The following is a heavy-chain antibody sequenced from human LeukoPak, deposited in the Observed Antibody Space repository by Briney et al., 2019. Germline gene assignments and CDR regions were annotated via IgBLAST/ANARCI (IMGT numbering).Heavy chain of an antibody. CDR3: ARDTALDYDFWSGLVDY. V-gene: IGHV3-11*01. Sequence: GGSLRLSCAASGFTFSDYYMSWIRQAPGKGLEWVSYISSSGSTIYYADSVKGRFTISRDNAKNSLYLQMNSLRAEDTAVYYCARDTALDYDFWSGLVDYWGQGTLVTVSS. CDR1: GFTFSDYY. CDR2: ISSSGSTI. D-gene: IGHD3-3*01. J-gene: IGHJ4*02.